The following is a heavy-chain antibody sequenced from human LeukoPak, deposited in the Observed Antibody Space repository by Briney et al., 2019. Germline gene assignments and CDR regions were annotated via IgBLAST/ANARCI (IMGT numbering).Heavy chain of an antibody. CDR1: GFTFSRYG. J-gene: IGHJ4*02. V-gene: IGHV3-30*02. Sequence: PGGSLRLSCAASGFTFSRYGMHWVRQAPGKGLEWVAFIRYDGSKKYYADSVKGRFTISRDNSKNTLYLQMNSLRAEDTAVYYCAKEIWPTVTTPGWTYFDYWGQGALVTVSS. D-gene: IGHD4-17*01. CDR2: IRYDGSKK. CDR3: AKEIWPTVTTPGWTYFDY.